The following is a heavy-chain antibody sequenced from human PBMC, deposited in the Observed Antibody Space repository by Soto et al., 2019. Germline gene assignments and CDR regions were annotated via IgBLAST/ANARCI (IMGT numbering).Heavy chain of an antibody. Sequence: ASVKVSCKASGYTFSTYGISWLRQAPGQGLEWMGWINTYNGYTIYAQKLQTRVYMTTDTSTKTAYMELRSLRSDDTAMYYCARGGYYDSSGSRNYHYYGMNVWGQGTTVTVSS. J-gene: IGHJ6*02. V-gene: IGHV1-18*01. D-gene: IGHD3-22*01. CDR2: INTYNGYT. CDR1: GYTFSTYG. CDR3: ARGGYYDSSGSRNYHYYGMNV.